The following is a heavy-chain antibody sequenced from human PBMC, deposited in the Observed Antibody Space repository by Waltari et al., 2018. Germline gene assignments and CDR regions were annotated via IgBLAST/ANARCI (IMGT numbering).Heavy chain of an antibody. CDR1: EGTFTSYD. CDR3: ARVGPRAVAGGFDP. CDR2: IIPIFGTA. J-gene: IGHJ5*02. Sequence: VQLVQSGAEVKQPGSWVKFSCKSSEGTFTSYDIAWWRRPPGQGLEWMGVIIPIFGTANYAQKFQGRVTITADESTSTAYMELSSLRSEDTAVDYCARVGPRAVAGGFDPWGQGTLVTVSS. D-gene: IGHD6-19*01. V-gene: IGHV1-69*01.